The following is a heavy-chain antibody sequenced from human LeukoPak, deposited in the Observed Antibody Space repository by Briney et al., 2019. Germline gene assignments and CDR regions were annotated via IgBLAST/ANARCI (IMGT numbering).Heavy chain of an antibody. D-gene: IGHD3-22*01. CDR3: ARVPSEIVVVTRTS. Sequence: GGXLXXSCAASGFTFSSYEMNWVRQAPGKGVEWVSYISSSGSTIYYAESVKGGFTISRDNAKKSLYLQMNSLRAEDTAVYYCARVPSEIVVVTRTSWGQGTLVTVSS. CDR2: ISSSGSTI. V-gene: IGHV3-48*03. J-gene: IGHJ4*02. CDR1: GFTFSSYE.